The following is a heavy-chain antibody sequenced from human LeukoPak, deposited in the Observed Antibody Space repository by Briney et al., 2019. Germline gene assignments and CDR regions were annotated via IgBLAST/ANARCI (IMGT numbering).Heavy chain of an antibody. CDR2: IKQDGSEK. V-gene: IGHV3-7*03. CDR3: ARDGFGTGSN. D-gene: IGHD3-16*01. J-gene: IGHJ4*02. Sequence: GGSLRLSCAVSGFNFRDHWMDWVRQAPGKGLEWVANIKQDGSEKNCVDSVKGRFIISRDNAKNSLYLQMNTLRADDTAVYYCARDGFGTGSNWGQGTLVTVSS. CDR1: GFNFRDHW.